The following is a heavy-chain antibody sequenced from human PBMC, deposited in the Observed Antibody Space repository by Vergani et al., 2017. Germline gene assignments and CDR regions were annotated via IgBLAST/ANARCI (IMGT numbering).Heavy chain of an antibody. Sequence: EVQLVESGGGLVQPGRSLRLSCAASGFTFDDYAMHWVRQAPGKGLEWVSGISWNSGSIGYADSVKGRFTISRDNAKNSLYLQMNSLRAEDTALYYCAKDKHSSSWTDAFDIWGQGTMVTVSS. V-gene: IGHV3-9*01. CDR3: AKDKHSSSWTDAFDI. CDR1: GFTFDDYA. J-gene: IGHJ3*02. CDR2: ISWNSGSI. D-gene: IGHD6-13*01.